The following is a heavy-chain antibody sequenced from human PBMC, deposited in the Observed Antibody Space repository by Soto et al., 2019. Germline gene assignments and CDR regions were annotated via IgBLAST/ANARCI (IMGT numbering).Heavy chain of an antibody. V-gene: IGHV4-30-4*01. CDR3: ARVGNDLGMDV. J-gene: IGHJ6*02. CDR2: IYYSGST. Sequence: QVQLQESGPGLVKPSQTLSLTCTVSGGSISSGDYYWSWIRQPPGKGLEWIGYIYYSGSTYYNPSLKSXXTXSXXTSKNQFSLKLSSVTAADTAVYYCARVGNDLGMDVWGQGTTVTVSS. CDR1: GGSISSGDYY. D-gene: IGHD3-3*01.